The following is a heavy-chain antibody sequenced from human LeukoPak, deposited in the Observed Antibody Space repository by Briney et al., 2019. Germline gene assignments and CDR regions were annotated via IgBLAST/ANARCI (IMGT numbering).Heavy chain of an antibody. Sequence: GGSLRLSCAASGFSLSSYAMSWVRQAPGKGLEWASAISSTDAGTYHADSVRGRFTISRDSSKNTLYLQMNSLRAEDAAVYYCAKAPVTSCRGAYCYPFDYWGQGTLVTVSS. V-gene: IGHV3-23*01. CDR2: ISSTDAGT. CDR3: AKAPVTSCRGAYCYPFDY. CDR1: GFSLSSYA. D-gene: IGHD2-21*01. J-gene: IGHJ4*02.